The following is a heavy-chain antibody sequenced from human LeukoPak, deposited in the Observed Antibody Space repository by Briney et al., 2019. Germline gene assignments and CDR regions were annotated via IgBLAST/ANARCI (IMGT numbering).Heavy chain of an antibody. V-gene: IGHV3-21*01. CDR1: GFTFSSYS. J-gene: IGHJ4*02. D-gene: IGHD7-27*01. Sequence: GRSLRLSCAASGFTFSSYSMNWVRQAPGKGLEWVSSISSSSSYIYYADSVKSRFTISRDNAKNSLYLQMNSLRAEDTAVYYCATELGEAAPLDYWGQGTLVTVSS. CDR2: ISSSSSYI. CDR3: ATELGEAAPLDY.